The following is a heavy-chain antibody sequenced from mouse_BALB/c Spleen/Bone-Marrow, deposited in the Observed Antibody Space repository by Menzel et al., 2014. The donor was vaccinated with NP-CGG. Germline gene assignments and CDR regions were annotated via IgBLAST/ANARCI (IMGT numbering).Heavy chain of an antibody. Sequence: SGYAFTNYLREWEKQRPGQGLEWIGVIIPGSDITYYNEKIKCKATRTAHKPSSTAYRQLSSLTSDDSAVYFCARRGYWYAVGPFDYWGQGTTPTVSS. CDR2: IIPGSDIT. D-gene: IGHD2-14*01. CDR1: GYAFTNYL. V-gene: IGHV1-54*01. J-gene: IGHJ2*01. CDR3: ARRGYWYAVGPFDY.